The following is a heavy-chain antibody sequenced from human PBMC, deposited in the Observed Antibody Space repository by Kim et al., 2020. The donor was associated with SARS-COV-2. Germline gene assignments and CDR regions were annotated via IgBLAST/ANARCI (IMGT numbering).Heavy chain of an antibody. CDR1: GGSISSSSYY. J-gene: IGHJ1*01. D-gene: IGHD6-19*01. V-gene: IGHV4-39*02. Sequence: SETLSLTCTVSGGSISSSSYYWGWIRQPPGKGLEWIGSIYYSGSTYYNPSLKSRVTISVDTSKNQFSLKLSSVTAADTAVYYCARERIAVAGTEYFQHWGQGTLVTVSS. CDR3: ARERIAVAGTEYFQH. CDR2: IYYSGST.